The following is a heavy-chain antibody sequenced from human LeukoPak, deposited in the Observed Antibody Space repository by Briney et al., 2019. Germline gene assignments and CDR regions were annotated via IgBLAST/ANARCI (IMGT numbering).Heavy chain of an antibody. CDR1: GGTFSSYA. V-gene: IGHV1-69*04. CDR2: IIPILGIA. CDR3: ARVGTRGGQGDY. Sequence: ASVKVSCKASGGTFSSYAISWVRQAPGQGLEWMGRIIPILGIANYAQKFQGRVTITADKSTSTAYMELSSLRSEDTAVYYCARVGTRGGQGDYWGQGTLVTVSS. D-gene: IGHD1-14*01. J-gene: IGHJ4*02.